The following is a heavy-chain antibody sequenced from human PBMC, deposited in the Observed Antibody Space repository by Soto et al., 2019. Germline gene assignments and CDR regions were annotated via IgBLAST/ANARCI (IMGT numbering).Heavy chain of an antibody. D-gene: IGHD1-1*01. V-gene: IGHV1-2*02. Sequence: GASVKVSCKASGYTFTGHYMQWVRQAPGQGLEWMGWINPNSGDTNYAQKFQGRVTMTRDTSISTVYMELSRLRSDDTAMYYCGRCRTDSYAMDVWGQGTTVTVSS. CDR3: GRCRTDSYAMDV. CDR2: INPNSGDT. J-gene: IGHJ6*02. CDR1: GYTFTGHY.